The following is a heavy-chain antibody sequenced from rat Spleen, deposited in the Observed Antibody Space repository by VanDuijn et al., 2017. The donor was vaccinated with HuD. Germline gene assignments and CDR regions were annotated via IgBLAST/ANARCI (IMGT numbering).Heavy chain of an antibody. CDR3: ASQGVYYGLRANWFAY. Sequence: EVQLVESGGGLVQPGRSLKLSCAASGFTFSDYNVAWVRQAPKKGLEWVATFNYDGGSTYYRDSLKGRFTISRDNAKSTLYLQMDSPRSEDTATYYCASQGVYYGLRANWFAYWGQGTLVTVSS. D-gene: IGHD1-6*01. V-gene: IGHV5-7*01. J-gene: IGHJ3*01. CDR2: FNYDGGST. CDR1: GFTFSDYN.